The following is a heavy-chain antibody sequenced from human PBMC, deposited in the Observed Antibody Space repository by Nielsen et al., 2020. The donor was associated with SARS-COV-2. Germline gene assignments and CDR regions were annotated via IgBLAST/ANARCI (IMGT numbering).Heavy chain of an antibody. J-gene: IGHJ4*02. CDR2: IYYSGST. Sequence: SETLSLTCTVSGGSISSGGYYWSWIRQHPGKGLEWIGYIYYSGSTYYNPSLKSRVTISVDTSKNQFSLKLCSVTAADTAVYYCARLHTRIGGYWGQGTLVTVSS. CDR1: GGSISSGGYY. CDR3: ARLHTRIGGY. D-gene: IGHD3-10*02. V-gene: IGHV4-31*03.